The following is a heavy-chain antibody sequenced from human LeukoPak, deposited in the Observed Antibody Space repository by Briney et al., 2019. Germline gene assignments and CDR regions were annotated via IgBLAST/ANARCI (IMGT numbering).Heavy chain of an antibody. Sequence: SETLSLTCTVSGGSISSSSYYWGWIRQPPGKGLEWIGSIYYSGSTYYNPSLKSRVTRSVDTSKNQFSLKLSSVTAADPAVYYCARSYYDFWSGPVGAFDIWGQGTMVTVSS. CDR3: ARSYYDFWSGPVGAFDI. CDR1: GGSISSSSYY. CDR2: IYYSGST. J-gene: IGHJ3*02. D-gene: IGHD3-3*01. V-gene: IGHV4-39*01.